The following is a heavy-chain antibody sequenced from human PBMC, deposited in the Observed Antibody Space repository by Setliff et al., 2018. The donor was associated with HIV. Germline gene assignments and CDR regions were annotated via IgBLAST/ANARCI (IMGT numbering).Heavy chain of an antibody. Sequence: SVKVSCKASGGTFSSYAISWVRQAPGQGLEWMGRIIPIFGTANYAQRFQGRVTITAEKSTSTAYMELSSLRSEDTAVYYCARNPQPTGTPDYYYYYYMDVWGKGTTVTVSS. CDR2: IIPIFGTA. CDR3: ARNPQPTGTPDYYYYYYMDV. D-gene: IGHD1-1*01. CDR1: GGTFSSYA. V-gene: IGHV1-69*06. J-gene: IGHJ6*03.